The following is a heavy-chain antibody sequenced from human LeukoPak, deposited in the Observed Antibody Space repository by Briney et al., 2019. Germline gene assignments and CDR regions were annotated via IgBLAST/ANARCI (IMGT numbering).Heavy chain of an antibody. V-gene: IGHV3-9*01. Sequence: PGGSLRLSCAASGFTFRDYAMHWVRQAPGKGLEWVSGISWDGVTLGYVGSVKGRFTISRDNAKNSLYLQMNSLRAEDTAIYYCAKIWSGSLLPFHSYGMDVWGQGTTVTVSS. J-gene: IGHJ6*02. CDR1: GFTFRDYA. CDR2: ISWDGVTL. CDR3: AKIWSGSLLPFHSYGMDV. D-gene: IGHD3-3*01.